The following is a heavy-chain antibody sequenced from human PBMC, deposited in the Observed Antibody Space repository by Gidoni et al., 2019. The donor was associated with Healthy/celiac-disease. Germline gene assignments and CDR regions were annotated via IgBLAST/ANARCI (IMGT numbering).Heavy chain of an antibody. J-gene: IGHJ5*02. V-gene: IGHV4-39*01. Sequence: QLQLQESGPGLVKPSETLSLTCTVSGGSISSSSYYWGWIRQPPGKGLEWIGSIYYSGSTYYNPSLKSRVTISVDTSKNQFSLKLSSVTAADTAVYYCARQLSDSSSWWLNWFDPWGQGTLVTVSS. CDR3: ARQLSDSSSWWLNWFDP. D-gene: IGHD6-13*01. CDR2: IYYSGST. CDR1: GGSISSSSYY.